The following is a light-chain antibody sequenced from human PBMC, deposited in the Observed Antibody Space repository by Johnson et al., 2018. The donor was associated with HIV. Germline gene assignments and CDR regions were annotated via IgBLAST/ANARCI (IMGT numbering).Light chain of an antibody. CDR3: GTWDNSLNVYV. Sequence: QFVLTQPPSVSAASGQRVDISCYGGSANIENNYVSWYQQLPHKAPKLLISDNDKRPSGIPDRFSGSKSGAQATLAITGLQTGDEADYYCGTWDNSLNVYVLGSGTKVTFL. J-gene: IGLJ1*01. CDR1: SANIENNY. V-gene: IGLV1-51*01. CDR2: DND.